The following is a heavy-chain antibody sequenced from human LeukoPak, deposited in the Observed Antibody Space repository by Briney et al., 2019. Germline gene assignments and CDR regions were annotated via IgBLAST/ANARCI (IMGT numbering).Heavy chain of an antibody. D-gene: IGHD6-6*01. CDR1: GYSFTSYW. Sequence: GESLKISCKGSGYSFTSYWIGWVRQMPGKGLEWMGIIYPGDSDTRYSPSFQGQVTISADKSISTAYLQWSSLKASDTAMYDCARQPRPTPYRNPSYYYYMDVWGKGTTVTVSS. CDR2: IYPGDSDT. J-gene: IGHJ6*03. V-gene: IGHV5-51*01. CDR3: ARQPRPTPYRNPSYYYYMDV.